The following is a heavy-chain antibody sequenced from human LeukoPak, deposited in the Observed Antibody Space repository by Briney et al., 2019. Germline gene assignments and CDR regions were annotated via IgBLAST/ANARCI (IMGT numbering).Heavy chain of an antibody. V-gene: IGHV3-21*01. D-gene: IGHD1-7*01. J-gene: IGHJ4*02. CDR1: GFTFSSYS. Sequence: GGSLRLSCAASGFTFSSYSMNWVRQAPGKGLEWVSSIRSSSSYIYYADSVKGRFTISRDNAKNSLYLQMNSLRAEDTAVYYCARDSAGTTGYWGQGTLVTVSS. CDR2: IRSSSSYI. CDR3: ARDSAGTTGY.